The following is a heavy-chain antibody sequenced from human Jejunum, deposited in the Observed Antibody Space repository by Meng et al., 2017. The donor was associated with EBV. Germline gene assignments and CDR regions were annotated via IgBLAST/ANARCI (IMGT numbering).Heavy chain of an antibody. D-gene: IGHD2-21*02. J-gene: IGHJ4*02. CDR2: INTRTGNP. CDR1: GYTFSRYA. Sequence: QVLLVHTGPKLKKPGASGKVSCKASGYTFSRYAMNWVRQAPGQGLEWMGWINTRTGNPAYAQGFTGRFVFSLDTSVSTAYLQISSLKAEDTAVYYCASDISTATFGYWGQGTLVTVSS. CDR3: ASDISTATFGY. V-gene: IGHV7-4-1*02.